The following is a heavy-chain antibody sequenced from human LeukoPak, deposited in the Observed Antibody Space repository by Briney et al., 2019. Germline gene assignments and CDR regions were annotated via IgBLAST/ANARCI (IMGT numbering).Heavy chain of an antibody. J-gene: IGHJ5*02. D-gene: IGHD6-19*01. CDR2: INPNSGGT. CDR3: ARGEDSSGWYVWFDP. CDR1: GGTFSSYA. Sequence: GASVKVSCKASGGTFSSYAISWVRQAPGQGLEWMGWINPNSGGTNYAQKFQGRVTMTRDTSISTAYMELSRLRSDDTAVYYCARGEDSSGWYVWFDPWGQGTLVTVSS. V-gene: IGHV1-2*02.